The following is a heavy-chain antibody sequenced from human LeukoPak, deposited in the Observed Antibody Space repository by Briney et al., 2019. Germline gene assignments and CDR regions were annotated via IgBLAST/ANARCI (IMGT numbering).Heavy chain of an antibody. CDR1: GFTFSSYG. D-gene: IGHD5-18*01. V-gene: IGHV3-30*18. J-gene: IGHJ4*02. Sequence: GGSLRLSCAASGFTFSSYGMHWVRQAPGKGLDWVAVISNDGSKEYYADSVKGRFTISRDNSKNTLSLQVSSLRTEDTAVYYCAKDRYSYAFEYSDSWGQGTLVTVSS. CDR2: ISNDGSKE. CDR3: AKDRYSYAFEYSDS.